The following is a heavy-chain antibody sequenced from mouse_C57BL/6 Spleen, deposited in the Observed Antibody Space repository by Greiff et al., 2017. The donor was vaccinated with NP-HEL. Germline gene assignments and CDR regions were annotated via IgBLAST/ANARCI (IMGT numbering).Heavy chain of an antibody. CDR1: EYEFPSHD. Sequence: EVQGVESGGGLVQPGESLKLSCESNEYEFPSHDMSWVRKTPEQRLELVAAINSDGGSTYYPDTMERRFIISRDNTKKTLYLQMSSLRSEDTAFYYCARHFYYSNWGYFDVWGTGTTVTVSS. D-gene: IGHD2-5*01. CDR2: INSDGGST. J-gene: IGHJ1*03. CDR3: ARHFYYSNWGYFDV. V-gene: IGHV5-2*01.